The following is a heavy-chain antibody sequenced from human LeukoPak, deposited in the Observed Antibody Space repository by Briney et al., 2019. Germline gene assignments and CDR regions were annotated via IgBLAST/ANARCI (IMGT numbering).Heavy chain of an antibody. Sequence: AASVKVSCKASGGTFSSYAISWVRQAPGQGLEWMGGIIPIFGTANYAQKFQGRVTITTDESTSTAYVELSSLRSEDTAVYYCASTNDSSGHDAFDIWGQGTMVTVSS. CDR2: IIPIFGTA. J-gene: IGHJ3*02. CDR3: ASTNDSSGHDAFDI. V-gene: IGHV1-69*05. D-gene: IGHD3-22*01. CDR1: GGTFSSYA.